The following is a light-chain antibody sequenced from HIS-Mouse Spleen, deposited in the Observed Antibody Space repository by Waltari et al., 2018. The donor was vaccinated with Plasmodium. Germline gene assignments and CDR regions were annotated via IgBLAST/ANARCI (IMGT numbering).Light chain of an antibody. CDR2: GAS. Sequence: EIVMTQSPATLSVSPGERATLSCRASQSVSSNLAWYQQKPGQAPRLLIYGASTRATGIPARFSGSGSETEFTLTISSLHSEDFAVYYCQQYNNWSFTCGPGTKVDIK. V-gene: IGKV3-15*01. CDR1: QSVSSN. CDR3: QQYNNWSFT. J-gene: IGKJ3*01.